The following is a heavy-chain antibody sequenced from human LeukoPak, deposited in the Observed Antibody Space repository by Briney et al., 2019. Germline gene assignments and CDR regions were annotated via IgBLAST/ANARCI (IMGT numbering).Heavy chain of an antibody. CDR1: EYSFTSYW. Sequence: GESLKISCKASEYSFTSYWIGWVRQMPGKGLEWVGNIQPGNPEIRYSPSFQGQVTISADKSINTAYLQWSSLKASDTAMYYCARRTGAFDIWGQGTMVTVSS. J-gene: IGHJ3*02. V-gene: IGHV5-51*01. CDR3: ARRTGAFDI. CDR2: IQPGNPEI.